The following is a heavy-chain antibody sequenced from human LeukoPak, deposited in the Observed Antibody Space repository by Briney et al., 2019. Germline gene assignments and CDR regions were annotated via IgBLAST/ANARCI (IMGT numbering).Heavy chain of an antibody. V-gene: IGHV1-8*01. Sequence: ASVKDSCKASGYTFTSYDINWVRQATGQGLEWMGWMNPNSGNTGYAQKFQGRVTMTRNTSISTAYMELSSLRSEDTAVYYCARGGDTAMVTDYWGQGTLVTVSS. CDR3: ARGGDTAMVTDY. CDR1: GYTFTSYD. CDR2: MNPNSGNT. D-gene: IGHD5-18*01. J-gene: IGHJ4*02.